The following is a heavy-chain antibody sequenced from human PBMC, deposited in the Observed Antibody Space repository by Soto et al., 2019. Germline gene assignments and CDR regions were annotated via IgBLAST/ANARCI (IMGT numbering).Heavy chain of an antibody. Sequence: QVQLVQSGAEVKKPGSSVKVSCKTSGVSFNNNGIGWVRQAPGHGLERMGGVSPPFRTTNYARKFQGRISSTADASTGTVNMELSSLTSEDTAQYYCARVLYYGSGSYSPYGMDVWGQGTTVTVSS. CDR3: ARVLYYGSGSYSPYGMDV. J-gene: IGHJ6*02. D-gene: IGHD3-10*01. CDR2: VSPPFRTT. V-gene: IGHV1-69*01. CDR1: GVSFNNNG.